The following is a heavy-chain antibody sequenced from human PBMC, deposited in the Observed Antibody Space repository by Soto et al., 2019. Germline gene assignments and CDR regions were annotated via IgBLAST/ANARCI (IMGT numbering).Heavy chain of an antibody. CDR3: AHRGSGSSGYGGRDNGFDP. CDR1: WLPLSTKREG. J-gene: IGHJ5*02. V-gene: IGHV2-5*01. CDR2: IYWNDDK. Sequence: GAKPMTAARSVRLACRSWWLPLSTKREGVGWIRQPPGKALEWLALIYWNDDKRYSPSLKSRLTITKDTSKNQVVLTMTNMDPVDTATYYCAHRGSGSSGYGGRDNGFDPRGQGTLVTVSS. D-gene: IGHD6-13*01.